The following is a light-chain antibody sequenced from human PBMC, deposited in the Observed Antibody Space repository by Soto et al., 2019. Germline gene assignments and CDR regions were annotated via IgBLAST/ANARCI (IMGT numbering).Light chain of an antibody. J-gene: IGKJ5*01. CDR1: QDVTTN. Sequence: EITMTQLPGVLSAPPGEGVTLSCRAAQDVTTNFTWYQQKRGQAPRLLMYDISRRATGVPARFSGSGSGTEFTLSSSGLQSEDFAVYFCQQYNNWPIPFGQGTRLETK. V-gene: IGKV3-15*01. CDR2: DIS. CDR3: QQYNNWPIP.